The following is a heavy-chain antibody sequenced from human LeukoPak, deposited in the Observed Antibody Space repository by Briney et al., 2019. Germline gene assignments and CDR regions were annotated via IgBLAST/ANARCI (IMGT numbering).Heavy chain of an antibody. CDR3: ARDAGGCSSTSCYQRYYYYYGMDV. J-gene: IGHJ6*04. CDR1: GGTFSSYA. D-gene: IGHD2-2*01. V-gene: IGHV1-69*06. Sequence: SVNVFCKASGGTFSSYAISWVPQARAQGLEGMVGNIPIFGTAIYAQKLQGRVTINADKSTSTAYMELSSLRSEDTAVYYCARDAGGCSSTSCYQRYYYYYGMDVWGKGTTVTVSS. CDR2: NIPIFGTA.